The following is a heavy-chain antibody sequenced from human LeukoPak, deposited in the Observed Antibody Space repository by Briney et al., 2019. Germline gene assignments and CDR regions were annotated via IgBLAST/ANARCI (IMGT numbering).Heavy chain of an antibody. CDR1: GYTFTSYG. D-gene: IGHD1-14*01. V-gene: IGHV1-18*01. Sequence: ASVKVSCKASGYTFTSYGISWVRQAPGQGLEWMGWISAYNGNTNYAQKLQGRVTITRDTSASTAYMELSSLRSEDTAVYYCAVGEPYYFDYWGQGTLVTVSS. J-gene: IGHJ4*02. CDR3: AVGEPYYFDY. CDR2: ISAYNGNT.